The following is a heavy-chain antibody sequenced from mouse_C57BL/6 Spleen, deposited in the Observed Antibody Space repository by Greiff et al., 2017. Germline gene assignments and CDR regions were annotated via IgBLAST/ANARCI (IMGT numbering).Heavy chain of an antibody. D-gene: IGHD2-4*01. J-gene: IGHJ2*01. CDR2: IWWYGDK. CDR1: GFSLSTFGMG. V-gene: IGHV8-8*01. Sequence: QVTLKESGPGILQPSQPLSLTCSFSGFSLSTFGMGVGWIRQPSGKGLEWLAHIWWYGDKYYNPALKSRLTISKDTSKNQVFLKIANVDTADTATDYCARMGYDYDLYYFDYWGQGTTLTASS. CDR3: ARMGYDYDLYYFDY.